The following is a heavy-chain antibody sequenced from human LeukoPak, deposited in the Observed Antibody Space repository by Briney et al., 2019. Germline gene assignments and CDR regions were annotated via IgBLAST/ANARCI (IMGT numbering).Heavy chain of an antibody. J-gene: IGHJ5*02. D-gene: IGHD4-17*01. CDR2: INPNSGGT. Sequence: GASVKVSCKASGYTFTGYYMHWVRQAPGQGLEWMGRINPNSGGTNYAQKFQGRVTMTRDTSTSTAYMELRSLRSDDTAVYYCARDESYGDYNNWFDPWGQGTLVTVSS. CDR1: GYTFTGYY. V-gene: IGHV1-2*06. CDR3: ARDESYGDYNNWFDP.